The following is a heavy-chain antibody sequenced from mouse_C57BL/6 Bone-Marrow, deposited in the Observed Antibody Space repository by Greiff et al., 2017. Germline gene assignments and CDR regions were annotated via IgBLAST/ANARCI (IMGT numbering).Heavy chain of an antibody. Sequence: VQLVESGPGLVAPSQSLSITCTVSGFSLTSYAISWVRQPPGKGLEWLGVIWTGGGTNYNSALKSRLSISKDNSKSQVFLKMNSLQTDDTARYYCARISYDYPYYYAMDYWGQGTSVTVSS. CDR2: IWTGGGT. D-gene: IGHD2-4*01. J-gene: IGHJ4*01. CDR1: GFSLTSYA. CDR3: ARISYDYPYYYAMDY. V-gene: IGHV2-9-1*01.